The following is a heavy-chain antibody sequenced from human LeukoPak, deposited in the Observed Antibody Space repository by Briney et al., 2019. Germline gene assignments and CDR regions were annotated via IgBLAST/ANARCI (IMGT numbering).Heavy chain of an antibody. CDR2: INHSGST. CDR1: GGSFTGNY. CDR3: ARGSGHIVDFDY. Sequence: SETLSLTCAVYGGSFTGNYWRWIRQPPGKGLEWIGEINHSGSTKYNPSLKSRVTMSVDASTNQFFLRLTSVTAADTAVYYCARGSGHIVDFDYWGQGTLVTVSS. D-gene: IGHD2-21*01. J-gene: IGHJ4*02. V-gene: IGHV4-34*01.